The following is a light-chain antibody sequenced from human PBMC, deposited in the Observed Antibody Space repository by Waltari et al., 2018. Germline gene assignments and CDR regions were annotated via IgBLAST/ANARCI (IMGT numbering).Light chain of an antibody. J-gene: IGKJ1*01. Sequence: DIQMTQSPSTLSASVGDRVTITCRASESVNSWLVWYQQKPGKAPKLLIYNSSYLQSGVPARLSGSGSGTECTLTISSLQPDDFATYYCQQNNNYPWTFGQGTKVDI. CDR1: ESVNSW. V-gene: IGKV1-5*03. CDR3: QQNNNYPWT. CDR2: NSS.